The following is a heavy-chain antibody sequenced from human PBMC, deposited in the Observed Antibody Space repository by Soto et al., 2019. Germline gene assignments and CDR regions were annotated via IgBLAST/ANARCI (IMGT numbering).Heavy chain of an antibody. J-gene: IGHJ6*02. CDR1: GGSISSGGYY. Sequence: QVQLQESGPGLVKPSQTLSLTCTVSGGSISSGGYYWSWIRQHPGKGLEWIGYIYYSGSTYYNPSLKSRVTISVDTSKNQLSLNLSSVTAADTAVYYCARADPRYYDYYYYGMDDWGQGTTVTVSS. D-gene: IGHD3-16*01. V-gene: IGHV4-31*03. CDR2: IYYSGST. CDR3: ARADPRYYDYYYYGMDD.